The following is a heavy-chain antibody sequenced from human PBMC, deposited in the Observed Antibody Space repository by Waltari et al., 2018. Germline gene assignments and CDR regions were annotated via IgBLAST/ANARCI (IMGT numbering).Heavy chain of an antibody. CDR1: GDSISSSSYY. Sequence: QLQLQESGPGLVKASETLSLTCTVSGDSISSSSYYWGWVRQPPGKGLEWIGNMYYSGSTYYNPSLKSRVTISGDTSKSQFSLKLSSVTAADTSIYYCVRHARTTSGGKHFDHWGQGMLVTVSP. D-gene: IGHD2-15*01. CDR2: MYYSGST. CDR3: VRHARTTSGGKHFDH. J-gene: IGHJ4*02. V-gene: IGHV4-39*01.